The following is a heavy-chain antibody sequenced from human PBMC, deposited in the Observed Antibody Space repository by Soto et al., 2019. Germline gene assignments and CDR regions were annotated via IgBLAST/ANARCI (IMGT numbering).Heavy chain of an antibody. Sequence: EAQLVESGGGLVQPGGSLRLSCAASGFTFSSSWMSWVRQAPGKRLEWVADINHVGSEILYVDSVKGRFTVSRDNTKNSVYLQMNSLRVEDTALYYCARDPAWGSLDYWGLGPLFTVSS. D-gene: IGHD7-27*01. CDR1: GFTFSSSW. CDR3: ARDPAWGSLDY. CDR2: INHVGSEI. J-gene: IGHJ4*02. V-gene: IGHV3-7*01.